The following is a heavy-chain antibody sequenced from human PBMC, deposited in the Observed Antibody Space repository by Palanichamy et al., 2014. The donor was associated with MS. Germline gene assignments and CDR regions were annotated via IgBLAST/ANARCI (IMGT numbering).Heavy chain of an antibody. CDR1: GFTFGDAA. CDR3: SRDLPLRLGAISSSPRYYGMDV. J-gene: IGHJ6*02. V-gene: IGHV3-49*04. CDR2: IRSKTYGGTT. D-gene: IGHD3-16*01. Sequence: EVRLVESGGGFVQPGRSLRLSCTASGFTFGDAATCWVRQAPGKGLEWVGFIRSKTYGGTTEYAASVRGRFTISRGDSTNIAYLQMDSLRTEDTAVYFCSRDLPLRLGAISSSPRYYGMDVWGQGTTVTVSS.